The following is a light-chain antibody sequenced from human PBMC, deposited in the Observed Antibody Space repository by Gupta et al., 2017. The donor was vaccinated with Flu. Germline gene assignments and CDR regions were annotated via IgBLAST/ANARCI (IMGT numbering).Light chain of an antibody. J-gene: IGKJ2*02. V-gene: IGKV1-39*01. Sequence: DIKMTQSPSSLPASVGDRVTIACRASQTINNYVTWYQQKPGKAPNLLIYGASTLKRGVPPRFSGSGYGTDFTLTISRLQPEDFATYYCQQSHSNPCTFGQGTKVEIK. CDR2: GAS. CDR3: QQSHSNPCT. CDR1: QTINNY.